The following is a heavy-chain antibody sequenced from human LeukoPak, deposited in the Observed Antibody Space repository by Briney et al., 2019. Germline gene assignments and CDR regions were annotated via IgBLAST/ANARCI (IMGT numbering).Heavy chain of an antibody. CDR3: ARVKAVVTPWVFDY. CDR1: GGSFSGYY. Sequence: SETLSLTCAVYGGSFSGYYWSWIRQPPGKGLAWIGSISYTGITYYNPSLKSRVTISVDPSKTQFSLNLSSVTAADTAVYFCARVKAVVTPWVFDYWGQGSLVTVSS. CDR2: ISYTGIT. J-gene: IGHJ4*02. D-gene: IGHD4-23*01. V-gene: IGHV4-34*01.